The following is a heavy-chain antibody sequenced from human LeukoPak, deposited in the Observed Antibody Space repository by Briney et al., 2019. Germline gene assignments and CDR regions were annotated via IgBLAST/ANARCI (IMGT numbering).Heavy chain of an antibody. CDR1: GFTFSSYA. V-gene: IGHV3-23*05. D-gene: IGHD3-22*01. Sequence: GGSLRLSCAASGFTFSSYAMSWVRQAPGKGLEWASTIYTGGNTYYAASVKGRFTISRDFSKNTVFLHMNSLRAEDTAMYYCARGDDSGYYDYFDYWGQGALVTVSS. CDR2: IYTGGNT. CDR3: ARGDDSGYYDYFDY. J-gene: IGHJ4*02.